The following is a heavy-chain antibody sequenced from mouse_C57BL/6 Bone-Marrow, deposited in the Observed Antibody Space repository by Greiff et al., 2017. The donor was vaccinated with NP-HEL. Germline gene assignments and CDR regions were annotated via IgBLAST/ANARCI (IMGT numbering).Heavy chain of an antibody. J-gene: IGHJ2*01. CDR2: IDPSDSET. Sequence: QVQLKQPGAELVRPGSSVKLSCKASGYTFTSYWMHWVKQRPIQGLEWIGNIDPSDSETHYNQKFKDKATLTVDKSSSTAYMQLSSLTSEDSAVDYCARSQAGDYWGQGTTLTVSS. CDR1: GYTFTSYW. V-gene: IGHV1-52*01. CDR3: ARSQAGDY.